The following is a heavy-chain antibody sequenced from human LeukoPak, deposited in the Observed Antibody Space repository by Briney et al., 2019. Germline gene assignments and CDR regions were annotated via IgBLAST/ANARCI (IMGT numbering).Heavy chain of an antibody. CDR3: ARASYQLPPPRV. D-gene: IGHD2-2*01. CDR2: IYYSGST. CDR1: GGSISSGGYY. V-gene: IGHV4-31*03. J-gene: IGHJ4*02. Sequence: SETLSLTCTVSGGSISSGGYYWSWIRQHPGKGLEWIGYIYYSGSTYYNPSLKSRVTISVDTSKNQFSLKLSSVTAADTAVYNCARASYQLPPPRVWGQGTLVTVSS.